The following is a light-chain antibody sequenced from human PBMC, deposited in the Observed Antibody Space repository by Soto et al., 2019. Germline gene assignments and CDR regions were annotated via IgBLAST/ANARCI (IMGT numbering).Light chain of an antibody. Sequence: DVQMTQSPSSVSASVGDRVTISCRASHCIVTSLDWYQKNSGKAPKLLINPASTLQSGVPSRFVGCGSGTDFSLTISSLHPEDFATYYCQQASSFPLTFGGGKKVDVK. CDR3: QQASSFPLT. CDR2: PAS. V-gene: IGKV1-12*01. J-gene: IGKJ4*02. CDR1: HCIVTS.